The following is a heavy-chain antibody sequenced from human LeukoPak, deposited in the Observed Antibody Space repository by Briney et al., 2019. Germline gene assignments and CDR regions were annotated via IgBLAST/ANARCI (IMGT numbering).Heavy chain of an antibody. D-gene: IGHD2-8*01. J-gene: IGHJ4*02. V-gene: IGHV3-7*01. Sequence: GGSLRLSCAAAGFTFSSSWMAWVRQAPGKGLEWVANIKHDGSTKHSVDSVTGRFTISRDNAKNSLYLQMNSLRAEDTADYYRARNTDGNLDHWGQGTLVTVSS. CDR3: ARNTDGNLDH. CDR2: IKHDGSTK. CDR1: GFTFSSSW.